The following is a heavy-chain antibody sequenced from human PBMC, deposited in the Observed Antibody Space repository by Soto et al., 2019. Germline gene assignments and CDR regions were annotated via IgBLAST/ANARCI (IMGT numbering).Heavy chain of an antibody. CDR2: ISGSGGST. J-gene: IGHJ5*02. Sequence: SCKASGFTFSSYAMSWVRQAPGKGLEWVSAISGSGGSTYYADSVKGRFTISRDNSKNTLYLQMNSLRAEDTAVYYCAKVIAVPRGWFDPWGQGTLVTISS. CDR3: AKVIAVPRGWFDP. V-gene: IGHV3-23*01. D-gene: IGHD6-19*01. CDR1: GFTFSSYA.